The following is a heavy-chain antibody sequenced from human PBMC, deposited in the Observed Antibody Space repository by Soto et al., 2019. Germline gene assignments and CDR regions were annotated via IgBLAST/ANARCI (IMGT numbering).Heavy chain of an antibody. V-gene: IGHV3-33*01. Sequence: QEQLVESGGGVVQPGRSLTLSCAASGFTFRNYGMHWVRQAPGKGLEWVAVIYYDGSQQHYADSVRGRFSISRDNSKNTLYPQMNSLRAEDSALYYCVRDIRSTYFDYWGQGTLVTVSS. CDR1: GFTFRNYG. CDR2: IYYDGSQQ. J-gene: IGHJ4*02. D-gene: IGHD2-2*01. CDR3: VRDIRSTYFDY.